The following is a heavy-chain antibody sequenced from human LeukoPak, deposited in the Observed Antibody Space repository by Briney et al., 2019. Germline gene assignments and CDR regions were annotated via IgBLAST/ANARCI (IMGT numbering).Heavy chain of an antibody. CDR3: ARRKHSSGWPPNEYYFDY. V-gene: IGHV3-11*01. CDR2: ISSSGSTI. D-gene: IGHD6-25*01. J-gene: IGHJ4*02. CDR1: GFTFSDYY. Sequence: GGSLRLSCAASGFTFSDYYMSWIRQAPGKGLEWVSYISSSGSTIYYADSVKGRFTISRDNAKNSLYLQMNSLRAEDTAFYYCARRKHSSGWPPNEYYFDYWGQGTLVTVSS.